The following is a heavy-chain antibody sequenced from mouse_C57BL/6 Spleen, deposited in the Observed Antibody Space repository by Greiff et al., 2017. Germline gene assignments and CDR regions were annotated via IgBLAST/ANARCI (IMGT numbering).Heavy chain of an antibody. CDR2: INYDGSST. D-gene: IGHD2-3*01. Sequence: EVQLVESEGGLVQPGSSMKLSCTASGFTFSDYYMAWVRQVPEKGLEWVANINYDGSSTYYLDSLKSRFIISRDNAKNILYLQMSSLKSEDTATYYCARSDGYPYYYAMDYWGQGTSVTVSS. V-gene: IGHV5-16*01. CDR1: GFTFSDYY. CDR3: ARSDGYPYYYAMDY. J-gene: IGHJ4*01.